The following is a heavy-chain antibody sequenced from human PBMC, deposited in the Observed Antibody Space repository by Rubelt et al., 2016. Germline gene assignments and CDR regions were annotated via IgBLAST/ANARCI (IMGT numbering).Heavy chain of an antibody. V-gene: IGHV4-4*02. CDR3: ARTYYYDSSGYSDPLYYFDY. J-gene: IGHJ4*02. D-gene: IGHD3-22*01. Sequence: PSPKSRVTISVDKSKNQFSLKLSSVTAADTAVYYCARTYYYDSSGYSDPLYYFDYWGQGTLVTVSS.